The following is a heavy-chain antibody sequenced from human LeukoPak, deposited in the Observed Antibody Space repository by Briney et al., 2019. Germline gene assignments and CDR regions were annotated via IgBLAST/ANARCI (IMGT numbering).Heavy chain of an antibody. CDR2: IYYSGST. Sequence: SETLSLTCTVSGGSISSYYWSWIRQPPGKGLEWIGYIYYSGSTNYNPSLKSRVTISVDTSKNQFSLKLSSVTAADTAMYYCAREVADYGGYYYYHYIDVWGKGTTVTISS. D-gene: IGHD4-23*01. J-gene: IGHJ6*03. V-gene: IGHV4-59*01. CDR1: GGSISSYY. CDR3: AREVADYGGYYYYHYIDV.